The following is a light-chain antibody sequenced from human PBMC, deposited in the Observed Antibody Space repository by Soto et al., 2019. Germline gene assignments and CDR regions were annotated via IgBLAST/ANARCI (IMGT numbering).Light chain of an antibody. J-gene: IGLJ2*01. Sequence: QSALTQPPSASGSPGQSVTISCTRTSSDVGGYNYVSWYQQHPGKAPKLMIYEVTKRPSGVPDRFSGSKSGNTASLTVSGRQQEDEADYYCSSYAGSNNFRLVFGGGTKVTVL. V-gene: IGLV2-8*01. CDR1: SSDVGGYNY. CDR3: SSYAGSNNFRLV. CDR2: EVT.